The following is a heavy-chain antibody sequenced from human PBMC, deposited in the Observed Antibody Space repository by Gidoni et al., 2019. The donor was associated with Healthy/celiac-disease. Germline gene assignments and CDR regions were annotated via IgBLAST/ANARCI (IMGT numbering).Heavy chain of an antibody. CDR2: IYDSGST. D-gene: IGHD2-2*01. CDR3: ARGVVPAPYYFDY. Sequence: VQLQESGPGLAKPSQTRSPTCTVPGGSISSGGYYWSWIRQHPGKGLEWIGYIYDSGSTYYNPSLKSRVTISVDTSKNQFSLKLSSVTAADTAVYYCARGVVPAPYYFDYWGQGTLVTVSS. V-gene: IGHV4-31*03. J-gene: IGHJ4*02. CDR1: GGSISSGGYY.